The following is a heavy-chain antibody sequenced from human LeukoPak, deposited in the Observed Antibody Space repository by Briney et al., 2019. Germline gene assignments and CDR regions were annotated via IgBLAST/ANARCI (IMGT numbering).Heavy chain of an antibody. CDR1: GGSISSGDYY. V-gene: IGHV4-30-4*01. CDR3: ARAYQDSYYDFWSGYYSHHYYYYYMDV. J-gene: IGHJ6*03. CDR2: TYYSGST. Sequence: PSETLSLTCTVSGGSISSGDYYWSWIRQPPGKGLEWIGYTYYSGSTYYNPSLKNRVSISVDTSKNQFSLKLSSVTAADTAVYYCARAYQDSYYDFWSGYYSHHYYYYYMDVWGKGTTVTVSS. D-gene: IGHD3-3*01.